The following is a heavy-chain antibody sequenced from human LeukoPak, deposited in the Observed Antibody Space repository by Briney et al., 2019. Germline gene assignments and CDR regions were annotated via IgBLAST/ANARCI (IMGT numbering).Heavy chain of an antibody. Sequence: GGSLLLSCAASGFNFSNYGMSWVRQAPGKGLEWVSLISGSGGSTDYVDSVKGRFAISRDNSKNTLYLQMNSLRADDTAVYYCAKVGGVAAYTSPYYYYYMDVWGKGTTVTISS. CDR3: AKVGGVAAYTSPYYYYYMDV. J-gene: IGHJ6*03. V-gene: IGHV3-23*01. D-gene: IGHD6-13*01. CDR1: GFNFSNYG. CDR2: ISGSGGST.